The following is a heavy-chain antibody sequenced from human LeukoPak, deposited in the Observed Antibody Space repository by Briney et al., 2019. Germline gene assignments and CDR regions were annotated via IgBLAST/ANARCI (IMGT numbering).Heavy chain of an antibody. D-gene: IGHD3-16*01. J-gene: IGHJ3*02. CDR2: ISSSSSYI. CDR1: GFTFSSYS. V-gene: IGHV3-21*01. Sequence: SGGSLRLSCAASGFTFSSYSMNWVRQAPGKGLEWVSSISSSSSYIYYADSVKGRFTISRDNAKNSLYLQMNSLRAEDTAVYYCARDPEGDYRDAFDIWGQGTMVTVSS. CDR3: ARDPEGDYRDAFDI.